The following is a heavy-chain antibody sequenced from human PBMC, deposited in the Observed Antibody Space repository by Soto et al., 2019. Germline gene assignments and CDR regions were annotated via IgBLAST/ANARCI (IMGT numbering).Heavy chain of an antibody. CDR1: GFTFSSYA. Sequence: EVQLLESGGGLVQPGGSLRLSCAASGFTFSSYAMSWVRQAPGKGLEWVSAISGSGGSTYYADSVKGRFTISRDNSKNTLYLQMNSLRAEDTAVYYCAKVYSCVFGPSTGNKKYYFDYWGQGTLVTVSS. V-gene: IGHV3-23*01. CDR2: ISGSGGST. CDR3: AKVYSCVFGPSTGNKKYYFDY. D-gene: IGHD5-18*01. J-gene: IGHJ4*02.